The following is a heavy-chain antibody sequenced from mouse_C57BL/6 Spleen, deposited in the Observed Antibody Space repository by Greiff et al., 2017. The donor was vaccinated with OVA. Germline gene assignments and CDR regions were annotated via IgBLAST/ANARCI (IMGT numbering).Heavy chain of an antibody. Sequence: QVQLQQPGAELVKPGASVKMFCKASGYTFTSYWITWVKQRPGQGLEWIGDIYPGSGSTNYNEKFKSKATLTVDKSSSTAYMRHRSLTSEYSAVCDGARAGDYDDCFDYWGQGTTLTVSS. D-gene: IGHD2-4*01. CDR3: ARAGDYDDCFDY. V-gene: IGHV1-55*01. CDR1: GYTFTSYW. J-gene: IGHJ2*01. CDR2: IYPGSGST.